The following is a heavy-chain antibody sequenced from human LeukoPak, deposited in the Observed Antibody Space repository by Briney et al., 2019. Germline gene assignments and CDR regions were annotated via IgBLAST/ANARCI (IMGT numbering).Heavy chain of an antibody. CDR1: AAPGFTFSAYP. Sequence: GGSLGLSCAASAAPGFTFSAYPMIWIRQAPGKGLEWVAGINDSGRRAYYADNVKGRFTVSRDNSENTLFLQMNSLRADDTAVYFCAIVMALTEHYWYGMDVWGQGATVTVSS. V-gene: IGHV3-23*01. D-gene: IGHD1-26*01. CDR3: AIVMALTEHYWYGMDV. CDR2: INDSGRRA. J-gene: IGHJ6*02.